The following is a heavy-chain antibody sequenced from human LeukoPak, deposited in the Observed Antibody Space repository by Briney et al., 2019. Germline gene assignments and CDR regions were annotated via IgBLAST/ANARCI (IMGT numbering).Heavy chain of an antibody. CDR3: ASSMVRGVYYFDY. V-gene: IGHV4-61*01. Sequence: PSETLSLTCTVSGGSVSSGSYYWSWTRQPPGKGLEWIGYIYYSGSTNYNPSLKSRVTISVDTSKNQFSLKLSSVTAADTAVYYCASSMVRGVYYFDYWGQGTLVTVSS. CDR2: IYYSGST. J-gene: IGHJ4*02. CDR1: GGSVSSGSYY. D-gene: IGHD3-10*01.